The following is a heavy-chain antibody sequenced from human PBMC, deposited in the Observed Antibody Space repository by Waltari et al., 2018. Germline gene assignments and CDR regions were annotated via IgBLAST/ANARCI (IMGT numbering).Heavy chain of an antibody. V-gene: IGHV3-30*02. J-gene: IGHJ3*02. CDR1: GHTFIRLA. Sequence: QVRLVESGGGVVQPGGSLRLACSASGHTFIRLAMNWFRQAPGKGLEWVSFIQFDGNNKYYPDSVKGRFTVSRDNSKSVLYLQMNSLRPEDTAIYYCALGTGGTWNSNDAFDIWGQGTPVTVSS. CDR2: IQFDGNNK. CDR3: ALGTGGTWNSNDAFDI. D-gene: IGHD1-1*01.